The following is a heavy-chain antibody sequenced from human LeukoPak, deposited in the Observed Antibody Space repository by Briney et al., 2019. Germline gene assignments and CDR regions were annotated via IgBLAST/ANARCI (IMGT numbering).Heavy chain of an antibody. D-gene: IGHD4-17*01. J-gene: IGHJ4*02. V-gene: IGHV4-59*01. Sequence: PETLSLTCTVSGGSISNYYWSWIRQSPGKRLEWIGYIYYSGSPNYNPSLKSRVTMSLDTSRNQFSLKLTSVTAADTAVYYCTRTSASTAIDYWGPGTLVTVSS. CDR2: IYYSGSP. CDR3: TRTSASTAIDY. CDR1: GGSISNYY.